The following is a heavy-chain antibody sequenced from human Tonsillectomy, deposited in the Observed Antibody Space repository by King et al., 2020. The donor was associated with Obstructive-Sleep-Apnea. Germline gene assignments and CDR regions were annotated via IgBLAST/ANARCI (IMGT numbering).Heavy chain of an antibody. Sequence: VQLVESGGGLVQPGGSLRLSFAVSGFTVSSTYMSWVRQAPGKGLEWVSTLYSGGATDYADSVKGRFTISRDTSKNTLYLQMNSLRAEETAVYFCARGLGYSYGYSFDYWGQGTLVTVSS. CDR3: ARGLGYSYGYSFDY. CDR1: GFTVSSTY. D-gene: IGHD5-18*01. CDR2: LYSGGAT. J-gene: IGHJ4*02. V-gene: IGHV3-66*01.